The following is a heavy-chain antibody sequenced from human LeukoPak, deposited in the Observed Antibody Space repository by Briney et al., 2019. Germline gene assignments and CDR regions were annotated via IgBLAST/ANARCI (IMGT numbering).Heavy chain of an antibody. V-gene: IGHV4-4*07. D-gene: IGHD3-22*01. J-gene: IGHJ1*01. CDR3: ARAREYYYDSSGYYPNAEYFQH. Sequence: SETLSLTXTVSGGSISSYYWSWIRQPAGKGLEWIGRIYTSGSTNYNPSLKSRVTMSVDTSKNQFSLKLSSVTAADTAVYYCARAREYYYDSSGYYPNAEYFQHWGQGTLVTVSS. CDR2: IYTSGST. CDR1: GGSISSYY.